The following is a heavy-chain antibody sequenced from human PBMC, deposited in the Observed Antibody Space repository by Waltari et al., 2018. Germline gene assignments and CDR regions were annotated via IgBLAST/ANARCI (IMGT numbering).Heavy chain of an antibody. CDR3: ATYYDSSGYYPNYYMDV. CDR1: GYTFTGYY. J-gene: IGHJ6*03. CDR2: INPNSGGT. V-gene: IGHV1-2*02. D-gene: IGHD3-22*01. Sequence: QVQLVQSGAEVKKPGASVKVSCKASGYTFTGYYMHWVRQAPGQGLEWMGWINPNSGGTNYAQKFQGRVTMTRDTSISTAYMELSRLRSDDTAVYYCATYYDSSGYYPNYYMDVWGKGTTVTVSS.